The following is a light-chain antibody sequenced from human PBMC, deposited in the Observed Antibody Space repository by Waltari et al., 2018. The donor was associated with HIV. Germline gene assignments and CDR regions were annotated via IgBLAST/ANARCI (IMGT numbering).Light chain of an antibody. CDR2: DVS. J-gene: IGLJ3*02. CDR1: SSDVGGYNY. V-gene: IGLV2-14*01. Sequence: QSALTQPASVSGSPGQSITISCTGTSSDVGGYNYVSWYQQHPGKAPKLMIYDVSNRPSGVSNRFSGSKSGNTASLTISGLRAEDEAGYYCSSYTSSSTWVFGGGTKLTVL. CDR3: SSYTSSSTWV.